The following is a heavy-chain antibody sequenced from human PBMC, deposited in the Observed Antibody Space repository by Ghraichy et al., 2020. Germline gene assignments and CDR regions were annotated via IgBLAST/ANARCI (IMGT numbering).Heavy chain of an antibody. J-gene: IGHJ6*02. Sequence: ESLNISCVGSGFTFSGYNMNWVRQSPGKGLEWVSYITSSGRSIFYADSVKGRFTISRDNAKNSLSLQMNSLRDEDTAVYYCARASRVVRFYYYDGMDVWGQGTTVTVSS. V-gene: IGHV3-48*02. D-gene: IGHD4-23*01. CDR2: ITSSGRSI. CDR1: GFTFSGYN. CDR3: ARASRVVRFYYYDGMDV.